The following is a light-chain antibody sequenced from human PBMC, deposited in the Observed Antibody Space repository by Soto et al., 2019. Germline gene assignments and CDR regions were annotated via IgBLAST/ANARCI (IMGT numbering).Light chain of an antibody. CDR2: DVT. CDR3: CSYATTFYV. V-gene: IGLV2-14*03. J-gene: IGLJ1*01. Sequence: QSVLTQPTSVSGSPGQSITIPCTGTSSDVGGYSYVSWYQQYPGKAPKLVIFDVTNRPSGVSHRFSGAKSGNTASLTISGLQTEDEATYYCCSYATTFYVFGSGTKVTVL. CDR1: SSDVGGYSY.